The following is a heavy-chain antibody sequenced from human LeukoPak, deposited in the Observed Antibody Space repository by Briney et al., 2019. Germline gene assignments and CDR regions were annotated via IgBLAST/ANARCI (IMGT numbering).Heavy chain of an antibody. CDR1: GFTFSDYW. V-gene: IGHV3-74*01. CDR2: TNEDGSRT. Sequence: GGSLRLSCAASGFTFSDYWMHWVRQAPGKGLEWVSGTNEDGSRTAYADSVKGRFSSSRDNAKNTLYLQVNSLRDEDTAVYYCATAGSYRFDFWGQGTLVTVSS. CDR3: ATAGSYRFDF. J-gene: IGHJ4*02. D-gene: IGHD3-16*02.